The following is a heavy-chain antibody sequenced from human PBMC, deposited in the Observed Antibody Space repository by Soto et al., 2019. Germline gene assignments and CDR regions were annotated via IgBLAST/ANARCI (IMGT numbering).Heavy chain of an antibody. CDR1: GFTVSSNY. D-gene: IGHD6-13*01. J-gene: IGHJ4*02. CDR2: IYSGGTT. Sequence: GGSLRLSCAASGFTVSSNYMSWVRQAPGKGLEWVSIIYSGGTTYSADSVKGRFTISRDNSKNTLYLQMNSLRVEDTAMYYCVRGSSSKTYFDYWGQGALVTVSS. V-gene: IGHV3-53*01. CDR3: VRGSSSKTYFDY.